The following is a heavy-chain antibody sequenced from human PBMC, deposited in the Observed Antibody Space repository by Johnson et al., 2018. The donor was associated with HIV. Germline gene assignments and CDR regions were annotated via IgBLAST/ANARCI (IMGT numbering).Heavy chain of an antibody. D-gene: IGHD1-26*01. J-gene: IGHJ3*02. CDR3: AKGLTWELRIHDAFDI. CDR1: GFTFDDYA. CDR2: ISWNSGSI. Sequence: VESGGGLVQPGRSLRLSCAASGFTFDDYAMHWVRQAPGKGLEWVSGISWNSGSIGYADSVKGRFTISRDNAKNSLYLQMNSLRAEDTALYYCAKGLTWELRIHDAFDIWGQGTMVTVSS. V-gene: IGHV3-9*01.